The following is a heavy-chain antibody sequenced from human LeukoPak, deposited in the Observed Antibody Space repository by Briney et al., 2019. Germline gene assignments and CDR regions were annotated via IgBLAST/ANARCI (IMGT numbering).Heavy chain of an antibody. J-gene: IGHJ4*02. V-gene: IGHV3-23*01. Sequence: GGSLRLSCAASGFAFSTYAMSWVRQAPEKGLQWVSTISTSGRATYYADSVEGRFTISRDNTKNTLYLKMNSLRADDTAVYYCAKARGSSVYEQFDYWGQGTQATVSP. D-gene: IGHD5/OR15-5a*01. CDR3: AKARGSSVYEQFDY. CDR2: ISTSGRAT. CDR1: GFAFSTYA.